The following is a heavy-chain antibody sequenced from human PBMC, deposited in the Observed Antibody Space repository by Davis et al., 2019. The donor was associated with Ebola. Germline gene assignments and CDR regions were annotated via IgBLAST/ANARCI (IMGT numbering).Heavy chain of an antibody. V-gene: IGHV3-73*01. D-gene: IGHD4-17*01. Sequence: PGGSLRPSCAASGFTLSGSAMHWVRQASGKGLEWVGRIRSKANSYATAYAASVKGRFTISRDDSKNTAYLQMNSLKTEDTAVYYCTSAYGDWDYWGQGTLVTVSS. CDR3: TSAYGDWDY. CDR2: IRSKANSYAT. J-gene: IGHJ4*02. CDR1: GFTLSGSA.